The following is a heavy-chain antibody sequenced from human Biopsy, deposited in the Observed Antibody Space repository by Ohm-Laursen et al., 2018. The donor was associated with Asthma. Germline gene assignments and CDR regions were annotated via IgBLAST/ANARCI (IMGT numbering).Heavy chain of an antibody. J-gene: IGHJ3*02. CDR3: ARAYGGNCFSGAFDI. Sequence: SLRLSCAASGFTVSSNGMSWVRQPPGKGLAWVSVIYSGGGTFYADSVKGRVTISRDISKNTLSLQMNSLRAEDTAVYYCARAYGGNCFSGAFDIWGQGTMVTVSS. CDR2: IYSGGGT. D-gene: IGHD4-23*01. CDR1: GFTVSSNG. V-gene: IGHV3-53*01.